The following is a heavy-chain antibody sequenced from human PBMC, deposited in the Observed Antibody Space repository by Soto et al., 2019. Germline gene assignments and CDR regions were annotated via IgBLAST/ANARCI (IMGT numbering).Heavy chain of an antibody. CDR3: TTDKTAVLQYFDWLLNWFDP. J-gene: IGHJ5*02. V-gene: IGHV3-15*01. D-gene: IGHD3-9*01. CDR1: GFTFSNAW. CDR2: IKSKTDGGTT. Sequence: GGSLRLSCAASGFTFSNAWMSWVRQAPGKGLEWVGRIKSKTDGGTTDYAAPVKGRFTISRDDSKNTLYLQMNSLKTEDTAVYYCTTDKTAVLQYFDWLLNWFDPWGQGTLVTVSS.